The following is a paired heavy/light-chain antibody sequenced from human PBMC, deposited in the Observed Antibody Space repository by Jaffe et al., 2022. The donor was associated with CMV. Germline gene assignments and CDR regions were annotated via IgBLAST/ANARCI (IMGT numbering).Heavy chain of an antibody. J-gene: IGHJ6*03. V-gene: IGHV4-34*01. CDR2: IDPSGDA. Sequence: QVQLQQWGTGLLKPSETLSLTCAVQGGSLSNYYWGWIRQPPGKGLESIGEIDPSGDANYNSSFESRVTISVDRSKYHLSLRLSSVTAADTAVYYCARGRRVYGDYDRYQPQYIYYYYMDIWGKGTTVTVSS. CDR1: GGSLSNYY. CDR3: ARGRRVYGDYDRYQPQYIYYYYMDI. D-gene: IGHD4-17*01.
Light chain of an antibody. CDR2: GKN. J-gene: IGLJ2*01. CDR3: NCRDSSYDRVI. V-gene: IGLV3-19*01. Sequence: SSELTQDPSVSVALGQTVSITCQGRSLRSYYATWYQQKPGQAPMLVIYGKNYRPSGIPDRFSGSNSGDTASLTITGAQAEDEADYYCNCRDSSYDRVIFGGGTKLTVL. CDR1: SLRSYY.